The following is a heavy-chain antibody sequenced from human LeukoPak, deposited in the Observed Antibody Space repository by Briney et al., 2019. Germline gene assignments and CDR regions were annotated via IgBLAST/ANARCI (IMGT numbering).Heavy chain of an antibody. Sequence: PGGALRLSCVASGFTFSSYEMNWVRQAPGKGLEWVSYISSSGSPIYYAESVKGRFTISRDNAKNSLYLQMNSLRDEDTAPYYCAREGGFDIWGQGTVVTVSS. V-gene: IGHV3-48*03. J-gene: IGHJ3*02. CDR1: GFTFSSYE. D-gene: IGHD2-15*01. CDR2: ISSSGSPI. CDR3: AREGGFDI.